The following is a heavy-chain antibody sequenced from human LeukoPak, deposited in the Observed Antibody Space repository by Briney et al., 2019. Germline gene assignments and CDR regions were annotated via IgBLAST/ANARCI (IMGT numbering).Heavy chain of an antibody. J-gene: IGHJ3*02. CDR3: ARGFDGYYGFDI. CDR1: GFTFTTHW. D-gene: IGHD5-24*01. Sequence: PWGSLRLSCAASGFTFTTHWMSWVRQAPGKGLEWVANINQDGSEKYYVDSVKGRFTISRDNDKNSVYLQMNSLRADDTAVYHCARGFDGYYGFDIWGQGTMVPVSS. CDR2: INQDGSEK. V-gene: IGHV3-7*05.